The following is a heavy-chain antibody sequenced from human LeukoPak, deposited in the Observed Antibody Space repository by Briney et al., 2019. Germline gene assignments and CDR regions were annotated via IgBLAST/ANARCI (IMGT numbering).Heavy chain of an antibody. Sequence: PGGSLRLSCAASGFTFSSYSMNWVRRAPGQGLEWVSAISSATTYIYYADSVMGRFTISRDNAKNSLYLQMNSLRAEDTAVYYCARGSKSYGDYIRSRIHYFDYWGQGTLVTVSS. CDR3: ARGSKSYGDYIRSRIHYFDY. CDR1: GFTFSSYS. V-gene: IGHV3-21*01. CDR2: ISSATTYI. D-gene: IGHD4-17*01. J-gene: IGHJ4*02.